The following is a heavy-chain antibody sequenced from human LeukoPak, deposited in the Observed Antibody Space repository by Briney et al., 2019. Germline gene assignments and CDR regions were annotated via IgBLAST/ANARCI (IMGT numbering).Heavy chain of an antibody. J-gene: IGHJ4*02. V-gene: IGHV4-31*03. CDR2: IYYSGST. Sequence: SETLTLTCTVSGGCISSGGYHWSWIRQHPGKGLEWIGYIYYSGSTYYNPSLKSRVTISVDTSKNQFSLKLSSVTAADTAVYYCARGPDSALDYWGQGTLVTVSS. CDR1: GGCISSGGYH. CDR3: ARGPDSALDY. D-gene: IGHD3-22*01.